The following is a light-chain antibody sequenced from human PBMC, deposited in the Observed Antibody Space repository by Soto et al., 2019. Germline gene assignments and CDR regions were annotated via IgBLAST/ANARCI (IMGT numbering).Light chain of an antibody. J-gene: IGKJ1*01. Sequence: EIVITQSPATLSLSPPERSTLSCRASQSVSSNLAWYQQKPGQAPRLLIYGASTRATGIPARFSGSGSGTEFTLTISSLQSEDFAVYYCQQYNNWLRTFGQGTKVDIK. CDR3: QQYNNWLRT. V-gene: IGKV3-15*01. CDR2: GAS. CDR1: QSVSSN.